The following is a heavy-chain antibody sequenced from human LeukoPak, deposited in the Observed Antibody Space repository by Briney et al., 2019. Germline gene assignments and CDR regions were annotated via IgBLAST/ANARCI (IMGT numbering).Heavy chain of an antibody. J-gene: IGHJ3*02. CDR1: GFTFSSYG. Sequence: QPGGSLRLSCAASGFTFSSYGMHWVRQAPGKGLEWVAVIWYDGSNKYYADSVKGRFTISRDNSKNTLYLQMNSLRSEDTAVYYCARVKCSGTNCYRTSDAFDIWGQGTMVTVSS. CDR3: ARVKCSGTNCYRTSDAFDI. CDR2: IWYDGSNK. D-gene: IGHD2-2*01. V-gene: IGHV3-33*01.